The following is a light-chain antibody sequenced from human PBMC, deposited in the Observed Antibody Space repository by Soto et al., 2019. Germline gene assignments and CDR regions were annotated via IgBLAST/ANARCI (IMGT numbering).Light chain of an antibody. CDR3: CSYVGSYTFV. Sequence: QSVLTQPRSVSGSPGQSVTISCTGTSSVVGAYNYVSWYQQSSGKAPQLMIYDVTKRPSGVPDRFSGSKSGNTASLTISGLQAEDEADYYCCSYVGSYTFVFGTGTKVTV. CDR1: SSVVGAYNY. V-gene: IGLV2-11*01. J-gene: IGLJ1*01. CDR2: DVT.